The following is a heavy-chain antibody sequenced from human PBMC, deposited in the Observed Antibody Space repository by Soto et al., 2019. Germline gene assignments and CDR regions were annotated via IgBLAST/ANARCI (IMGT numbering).Heavy chain of an antibody. CDR1: GYTFTSYD. J-gene: IGHJ4*02. CDR3: ARAAARRASDY. Sequence: QVQLVQSGAEVKKPGASVKVSCKASGYTFTSYDLNWVRQATGQGLEWMGWMNPNSGNTGYAQKFQGRVTMTRNTSISTAYVALSRLRSADPAVYYWARAAARRASDYWGQATLVTVSS. D-gene: IGHD6-6*01. V-gene: IGHV1-8*01. CDR2: MNPNSGNT.